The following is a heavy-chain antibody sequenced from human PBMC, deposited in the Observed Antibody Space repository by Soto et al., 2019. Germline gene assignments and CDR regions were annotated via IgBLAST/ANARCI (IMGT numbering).Heavy chain of an antibody. CDR1: GFTFSTYS. D-gene: IGHD6-13*01. CDR2: ISSGSDTI. CDR3: ARDPYSGGWSDAFDI. V-gene: IGHV3-48*01. Sequence: EVQLVESGGGSVQPGGSLRLSCAASGFTFSTYSMNWVRQAPGKGLEWVSYISSGSDTIYYADSVKGRFTISRNNAKNSLHLQMNSLRAEDTAVYYCARDPYSGGWSDAFDIWGQGTMVTVSS. J-gene: IGHJ3*02.